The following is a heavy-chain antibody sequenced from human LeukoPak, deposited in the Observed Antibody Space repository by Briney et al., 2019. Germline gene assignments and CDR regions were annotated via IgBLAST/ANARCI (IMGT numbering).Heavy chain of an antibody. D-gene: IGHD3-9*01. Sequence: ASVKVSCKASGGTFSSYAISWVRQAPGQGLEWMGGIIPIFGTANYAQKFQGRVTITADESTSTAYMELSSLRSEDTAVYYCARDLHHFGWPQKESGWGQGTLVTVSS. CDR2: IIPIFGTA. V-gene: IGHV1-69*13. CDR1: GGTFSSYA. CDR3: ARDLHHFGWPQKESG. J-gene: IGHJ4*02.